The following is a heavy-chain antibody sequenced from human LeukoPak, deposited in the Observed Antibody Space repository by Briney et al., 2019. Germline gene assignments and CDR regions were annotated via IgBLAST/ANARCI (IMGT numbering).Heavy chain of an antibody. CDR2: ISFYGRTK. J-gene: IGHJ4*02. CDR1: KFTSSNYG. CDR3: AKEYDSGGYGAYFDY. Sequence: GGSLRLSCTASKFTSSNYGMQWVRQAPGKGLEWVAVISFYGRTKYYADSVKGRFTLSRDNSRNTLDLQMNSLGPEDTAVYYCAKEYDSGGYGAYFDYWGRGTLVTVSS. D-gene: IGHD3-10*01. V-gene: IGHV3-30*18.